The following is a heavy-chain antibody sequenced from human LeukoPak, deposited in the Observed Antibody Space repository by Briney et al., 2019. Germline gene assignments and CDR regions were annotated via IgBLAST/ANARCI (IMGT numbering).Heavy chain of an antibody. CDR2: ISYDGSNK. CDR3: ARGTRITMIVVA. J-gene: IGHJ5*02. V-gene: IGHV3-30*03. D-gene: IGHD3-22*01. CDR1: GFTFSSYG. Sequence: GGSLRLSCAASGFTFSSYGMHWVRQAPGKGLEWVAVISYDGSNKYYADSVKGRFTISRDNSKNTLYLQMNSLRAEDTAVYYCARGTRITMIVVAWGQGTLVTVSS.